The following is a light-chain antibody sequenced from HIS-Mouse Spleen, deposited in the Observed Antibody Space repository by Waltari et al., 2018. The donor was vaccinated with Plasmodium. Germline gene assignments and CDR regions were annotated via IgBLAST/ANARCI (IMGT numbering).Light chain of an antibody. J-gene: IGKJ5*01. Sequence: EIVMTQSPATLSVSRGERATPSCRASQSVSSNVAWYQQKPGQAPRLLSYGASARSTGIPARFSGSGSGTEFTLTISSMQSEDFAVYCCQQYNNWPTFGQGTRLEIK. CDR1: QSVSSN. V-gene: IGKV3-15*01. CDR2: GAS. CDR3: QQYNNWPT.